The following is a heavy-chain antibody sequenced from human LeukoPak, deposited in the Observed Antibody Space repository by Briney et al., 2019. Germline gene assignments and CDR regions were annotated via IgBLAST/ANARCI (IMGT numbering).Heavy chain of an antibody. V-gene: IGHV1-2*06. Sequence: ASVKVSCKASAYTSTGYYIHWLRQAPGQGLVWMGRINPNRGGTNYAQEFQGRVTLTRDTSISTAYMDLSRLTSDDTALYYCAREQSWSFDLWGRGTLVTVSS. CDR1: AYTSTGYY. J-gene: IGHJ2*01. CDR2: INPNRGGT. CDR3: AREQSWSFDL.